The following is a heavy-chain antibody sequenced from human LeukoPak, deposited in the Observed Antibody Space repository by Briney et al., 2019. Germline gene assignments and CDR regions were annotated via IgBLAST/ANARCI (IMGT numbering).Heavy chain of an antibody. J-gene: IGHJ4*02. Sequence: GGSLRLSCAASGFTCRSCAIYWVRQAPGKGLEWVSGISGSGGDTYFADSVKGRFTISRDNSKNTVFLQMDSLRAEDTAVYYCAKTTAGYSSGRYPGWPIDYWGQGTLVTVSS. D-gene: IGHD6-19*01. CDR1: GFTCRSCA. CDR3: AKTTAGYSSGRYPGWPIDY. V-gene: IGHV3-23*01. CDR2: ISGSGGDT.